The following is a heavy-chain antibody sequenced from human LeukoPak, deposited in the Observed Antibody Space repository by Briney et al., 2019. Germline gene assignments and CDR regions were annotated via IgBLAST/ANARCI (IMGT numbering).Heavy chain of an antibody. V-gene: IGHV7-4-1*02. D-gene: IGHD6-13*01. CDR2: INTNTGNP. CDR3: ARGGLEVIAAAGAAWFDP. CDR1: NSTFSG. J-gene: IGHJ5*02. Sequence: GASVKVSCKASNSTFSGMSWVRQAPGQGLEWMGGINTNTGNPTYAQGFTGRFVFSLDTSVSTAYLQISSLKAEDTAVYYCARGGLEVIAAAGAAWFDPWGQGTLVTVSS.